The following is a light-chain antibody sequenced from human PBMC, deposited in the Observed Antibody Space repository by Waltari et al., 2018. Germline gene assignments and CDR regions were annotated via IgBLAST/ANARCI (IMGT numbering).Light chain of an antibody. Sequence: SYELSQPFSMSVALGQTAKTTCGGDNIGSKHVHWYQQKPGQAPLVVIYRDTNRPSGIPERFSGFNSGNTATLTISGAQVGDEADYYCHVWDSSANWVFGGGTKLTVL. CDR2: RDT. CDR3: HVWDSSANWV. CDR1: NIGSKH. V-gene: IGLV3-9*01. J-gene: IGLJ3*02.